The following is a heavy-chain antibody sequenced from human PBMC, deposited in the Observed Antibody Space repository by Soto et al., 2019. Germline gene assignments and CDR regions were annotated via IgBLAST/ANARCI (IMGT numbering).Heavy chain of an antibody. V-gene: IGHV3-23*01. CDR2: IGVSGGNT. D-gene: IGHD1-26*01. Sequence: QSGGSLRLSCAASGFVFSSYAMSWVRQAPGKGLEWVSSIGVSGGNTYYADSVKGRFTISRDNSKNTLFLQMNNVRAEDTAVYFCARCGTLWYRTNWFDPWGLGTLVTVSS. J-gene: IGHJ5*02. CDR1: GFVFSSYA. CDR3: ARCGTLWYRTNWFDP.